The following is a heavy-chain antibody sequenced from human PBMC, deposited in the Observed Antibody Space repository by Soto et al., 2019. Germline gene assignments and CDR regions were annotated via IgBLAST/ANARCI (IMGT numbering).Heavy chain of an antibody. D-gene: IGHD2-2*01. Sequence: QVQLVQSGAEVKKPGSSVKVSCKASGGTFSSYAISWVRQAPGQGLEWMGGIIPIFGTANYAQKFQGRVTITAVESTSTAYMELSSLRSEDTAVYYCARAGIVVVPAAIHNYYYYGMDVWGQGTTVTVSS. CDR1: GGTFSSYA. J-gene: IGHJ6*02. CDR2: IIPIFGTA. V-gene: IGHV1-69*01. CDR3: ARAGIVVVPAAIHNYYYYGMDV.